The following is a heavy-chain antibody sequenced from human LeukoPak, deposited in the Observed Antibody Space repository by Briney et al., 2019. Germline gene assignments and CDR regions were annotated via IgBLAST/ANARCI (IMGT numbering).Heavy chain of an antibody. J-gene: IGHJ5*02. CDR2: IKGDASEK. D-gene: IGHD6-19*01. V-gene: IGHV3-7*01. CDR3: ARQAGVT. Sequence: GGSLRLSCAVSGFSINNYWMTWYRQAPGKGLECVAHIKGDASEKYYLDSVKGRFTVSRDNAKNSLYLQMNSLRAEDTAVYYCARQAGVTWGQGTLVTVSS. CDR1: GFSINNYW.